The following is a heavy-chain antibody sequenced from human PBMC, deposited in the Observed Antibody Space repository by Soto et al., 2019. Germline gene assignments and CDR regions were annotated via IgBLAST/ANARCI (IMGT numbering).Heavy chain of an antibody. Sequence: SETLSLTCAVSGGSVNNNNWWGWVRQPPGEGLEWIGEVHPTGSTNYNPSLKSRVTISVHTSNSQFSLELSSVTAADTAVYYCARGLISGSHYSGGWYYFDSWGQGTQVTVSS. V-gene: IGHV4-4*02. CDR3: ARGLISGSHYSGGWYYFDS. CDR2: VHPTGST. J-gene: IGHJ4*02. D-gene: IGHD1-26*01. CDR1: GGSVNNNNW.